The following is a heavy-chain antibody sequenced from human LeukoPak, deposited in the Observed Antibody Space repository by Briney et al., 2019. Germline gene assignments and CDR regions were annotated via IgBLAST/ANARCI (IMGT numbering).Heavy chain of an antibody. V-gene: IGHV4-61*09. D-gene: IGHD5-24*01. CDR1: GDSISSNTFY. CDR2: IYFSENT. CDR3: ARSRVTHYFDY. J-gene: IGHJ4*02. Sequence: SETLSLTCTVSGDSISSNTFYWSWIRQPAGKGLEWIGHIYFSENTNYNPSLKSRVTISVDTSKNQFSLKLSSVTAADTAVYYCARSRVTHYFDYWGQGTLVTVSS.